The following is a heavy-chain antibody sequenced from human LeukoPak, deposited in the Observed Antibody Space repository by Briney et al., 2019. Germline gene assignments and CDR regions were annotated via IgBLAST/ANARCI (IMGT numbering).Heavy chain of an antibody. D-gene: IGHD6-19*01. Sequence: VASVKVSCKASGYTFTGYYMHWVRQAPGQGLEWMGWINPNSGGTNYAQKFQGRVTMTRDTSISTAYMELSRLRSDDTAVYYCARDDRTMAGRLGYWGQGTLVTVSS. CDR3: ARDDRTMAGRLGY. V-gene: IGHV1-2*02. CDR2: INPNSGGT. J-gene: IGHJ4*02. CDR1: GYTFTGYY.